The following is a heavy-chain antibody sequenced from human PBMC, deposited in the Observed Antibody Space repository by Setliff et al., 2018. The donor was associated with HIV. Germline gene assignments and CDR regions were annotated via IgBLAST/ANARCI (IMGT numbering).Heavy chain of an antibody. CDR3: ARVPYLEQLTYYYYYGMDV. CDR1: GYIFTNYY. D-gene: IGHD6-13*01. Sequence: ASVKVSCKASGYIFTNYYMHWVRQAPGQGLEWMGIINPSGDATTYAQRFQGRVIMTRDTSTNTLYMELSNLRSDDTAVYYCARVPYLEQLTYYYYYGMDVWGQGTTVTVSS. J-gene: IGHJ6*02. CDR2: INPSGDAT. V-gene: IGHV1-46*01.